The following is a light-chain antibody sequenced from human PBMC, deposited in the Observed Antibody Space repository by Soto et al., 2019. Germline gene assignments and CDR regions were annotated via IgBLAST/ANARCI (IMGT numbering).Light chain of an antibody. V-gene: IGLV8-61*01. J-gene: IGLJ2*01. Sequence: QTVVTQEPSVSVSPGGTVTLTCGLSSGSVSINYYPSWYQQTPGQAPRTLIYSTNTRSSGVPDRFSGSILGNKAALTITGAQADDESDFYCVLFMGSGIWVFGGGTKVTVL. CDR3: VLFMGSGIWV. CDR1: SGSVSINYY. CDR2: STN.